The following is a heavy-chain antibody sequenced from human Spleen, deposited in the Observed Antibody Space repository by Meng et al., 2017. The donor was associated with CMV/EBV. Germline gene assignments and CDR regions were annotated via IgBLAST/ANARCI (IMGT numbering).Heavy chain of an antibody. CDR1: GFTFSSYA. CDR2: INNDGTNT. CDR3: GEFAVG. Sequence: GGSLRLSCAASGFTFSSYAMSWVRQAPGKGLVWVAGINNDGTNTYYADSVKGRFTISRDNAKDMLYLQMNNLRVDDTAMFYCGEFAVGWGQGTLVTVSS. V-gene: IGHV3-23*01. J-gene: IGHJ4*02. D-gene: IGHD1-26*01.